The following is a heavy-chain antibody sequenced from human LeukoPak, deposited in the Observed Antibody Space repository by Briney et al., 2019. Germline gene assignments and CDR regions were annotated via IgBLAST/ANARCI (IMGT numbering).Heavy chain of an antibody. V-gene: IGHV3-23*01. Sequence: GRSLRLSCAASGFTFSSYAMSWVRQAPGKGLEWVSAISGGGGSTYYADSVKGRFTISRDNSKNTLYLQMNSLRAEDTAVYYCAKDSVAGTGDYWGQGTLVTVSS. D-gene: IGHD6-19*01. CDR1: GFTFSSYA. J-gene: IGHJ4*02. CDR3: AKDSVAGTGDY. CDR2: ISGGGGST.